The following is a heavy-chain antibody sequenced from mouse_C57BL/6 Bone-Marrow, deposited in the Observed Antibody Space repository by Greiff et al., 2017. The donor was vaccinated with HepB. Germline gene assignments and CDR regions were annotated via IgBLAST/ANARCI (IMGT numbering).Heavy chain of an antibody. V-gene: IGHV2-2*01. CDR2: IWSGGST. J-gene: IGHJ3*01. D-gene: IGHD2-4*01. Sequence: VKLEESGPGLVQPSQSLSITCTVSGFSLTSYGVHWVRQSPGKGLEWLGVIWSGGSTDYNAAFISRLSISKDNSKSQVFFKMNSLQADDTAIYYCARNTMIKGAWFAYWGQGTLVTVSA. CDR3: ARNTMIKGAWFAY. CDR1: GFSLTSYG.